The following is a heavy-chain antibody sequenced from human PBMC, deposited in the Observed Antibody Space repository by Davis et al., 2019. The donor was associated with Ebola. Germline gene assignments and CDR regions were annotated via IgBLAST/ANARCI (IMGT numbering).Heavy chain of an antibody. CDR1: GASVSSTSS. V-gene: IGHV4-39*01. CDR2: VFSTGNS. J-gene: IGHJ4*02. D-gene: IGHD1-7*01. CDR3: AGLSPLGTTIDY. Sequence: PSETLSPTCTVFGASVSSTSSWGWIRQPPGKGLEWIVGVFSTGNSYYNPSLKSRVTISLETSTSQFSLRLSSVTAADTAVYYCAGLSPLGTTIDYCGQGTLVTVSS.